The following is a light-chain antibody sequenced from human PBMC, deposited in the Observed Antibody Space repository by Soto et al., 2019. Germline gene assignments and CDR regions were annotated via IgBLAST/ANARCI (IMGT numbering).Light chain of an antibody. Sequence: SYDLTQPLSVSVALGQTARITCGGNNIGTKNVHWYQQKPGQAPVLVMYSDRNRPSGIPERFSGSNSGNTATLTISRAQAGDEADYYCQVWDSSTALYVFGTGTKVTVL. CDR2: SDR. CDR1: NIGTKN. J-gene: IGLJ1*01. CDR3: QVWDSSTALYV. V-gene: IGLV3-9*01.